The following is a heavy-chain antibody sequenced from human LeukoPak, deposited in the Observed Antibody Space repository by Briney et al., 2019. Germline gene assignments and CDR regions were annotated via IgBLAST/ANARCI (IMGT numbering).Heavy chain of an antibody. CDR3: ARGQLWFDY. D-gene: IGHD1-1*01. CDR2: ISGSGSTM. CDR1: EFTFSDYC. Sequence: GGSLRLSSAGSEFTFSDYCMSWIHQAPGKGLEWVSYISGSGSTMNYADSVKGRFAISRDNAKNSLYLQMNSLRAEDTAVYYCARGQLWFDYWGQGTLVTVSS. J-gene: IGHJ4*02. V-gene: IGHV3-11*01.